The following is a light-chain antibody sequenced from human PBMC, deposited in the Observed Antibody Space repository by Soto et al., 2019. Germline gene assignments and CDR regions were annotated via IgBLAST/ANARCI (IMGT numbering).Light chain of an antibody. CDR3: AAWDDSLNGPV. CDR1: SPHIGSNT. V-gene: IGLV1-44*01. CDR2: SNN. Sequence: SVLAQATPASWTPRQRGTISFFGNSPHIGSNTVNWYQQLPGTAPKLLIYSNNQGPSGVPDRFSGSKSGTSASLAISGLQSDDEAVYYCAAWDDSLNGPVFGGGTQLPS. J-gene: IGLJ2*01.